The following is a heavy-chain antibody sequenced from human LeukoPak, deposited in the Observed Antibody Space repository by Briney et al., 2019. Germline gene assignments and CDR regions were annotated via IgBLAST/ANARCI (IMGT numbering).Heavy chain of an antibody. D-gene: IGHD4-23*01. CDR2: IYYSGST. CDR1: GGSFSSYY. Sequence: SETLSLTCAVYGGSFSSYYWSWIRQPPGKGLEWIGYIYYSGSTNYNPSLKSRVTISVDTSKNQFSLKLSSVTAADTAVYYCARIEDYGGNSVNYWGQGTLVTVSS. V-gene: IGHV4-59*01. CDR3: ARIEDYGGNSVNY. J-gene: IGHJ4*02.